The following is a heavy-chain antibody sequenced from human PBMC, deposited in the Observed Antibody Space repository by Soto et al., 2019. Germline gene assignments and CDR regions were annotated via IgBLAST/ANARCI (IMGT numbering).Heavy chain of an antibody. CDR2: IYYSGST. J-gene: IGHJ6*02. V-gene: IGHV4-30-4*01. Sequence: QVQLQESGPGLVKPSQTLSLTCTVSGGSISSGDYYWSWIRQPPGKGLEWIGYIYYSGSTYYNPSLKSRVTISVDTSKNQFSLKLSSVTAADTAVYYCARVRVFYFDWLRFYGMDVWGQGTTVTVSS. CDR3: ARVRVFYFDWLRFYGMDV. D-gene: IGHD3-9*01. CDR1: GGSISSGDYY.